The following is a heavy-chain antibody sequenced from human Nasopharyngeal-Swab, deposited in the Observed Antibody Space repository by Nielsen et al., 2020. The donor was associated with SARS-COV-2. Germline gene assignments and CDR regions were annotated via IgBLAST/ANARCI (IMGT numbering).Heavy chain of an antibody. CDR1: GFTFSSYW. V-gene: IGHV3-74*01. J-gene: IGHJ4*02. CDR3: ARACYFDS. Sequence: GESLKISCAASGFTFSSYWMHWVRQAPGKGLVWVARIKSDGSSTSYADSVKGRFTISRDNAKNTLYLQMNSLRAEDTAVYYCARACYFDSWGQGTLVTVSS. CDR2: IKSDGSST.